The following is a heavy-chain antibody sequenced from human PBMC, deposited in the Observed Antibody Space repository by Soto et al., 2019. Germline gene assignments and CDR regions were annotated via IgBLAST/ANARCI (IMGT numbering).Heavy chain of an antibody. CDR3: ARGTIFGVVIRMYYFDY. CDR2: INHSGST. CDR1: GGSFSGYY. Sequence: QVQLQQWGAGLLKPSETLSLTCAVCGGSFSGYYWSWIRQPPGKGLEWMGEINHSGSTNYNPSLKSRVTISVDTSKNQFSLKLSSVTAADTAVYYCARGTIFGVVIRMYYFDYWGQGTLVTVSS. V-gene: IGHV4-34*01. J-gene: IGHJ4*02. D-gene: IGHD3-3*01.